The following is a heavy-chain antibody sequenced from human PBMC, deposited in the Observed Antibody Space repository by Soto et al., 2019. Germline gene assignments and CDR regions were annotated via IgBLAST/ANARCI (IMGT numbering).Heavy chain of an antibody. D-gene: IGHD5-12*01. CDR3: ARQRRDGSYYFDY. J-gene: IGHJ4*02. CDR2: IDVGGGNT. V-gene: IGHV1-58*01. Sequence: SVKVSCESSGFTVCISAVDGVRQAPGHRLQWIGWIDVGGGNTKYSQRFQGRVTITRDTSTSTVYMELSSLRSEDTAVYYCARQRRDGSYYFDYWGQGTLVTSPQ. CDR1: GFTVCISA.